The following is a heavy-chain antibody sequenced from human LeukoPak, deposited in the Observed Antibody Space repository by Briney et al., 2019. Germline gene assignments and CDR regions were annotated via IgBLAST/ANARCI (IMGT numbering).Heavy chain of an antibody. Sequence: GASVKVSCXASGGTFSSYAINWVRQARGQGLEWMAGIIPIFGTANYAQKFQDRVTITADESTSTAYMELSSLRSEDTAIYYCASRLYCSNTRCRNFPFAYWGQGTLVTVSS. V-gene: IGHV1-69*01. CDR2: IIPIFGTA. D-gene: IGHD2-2*01. J-gene: IGHJ4*02. CDR1: GGTFSSYA. CDR3: ASRLYCSNTRCRNFPFAY.